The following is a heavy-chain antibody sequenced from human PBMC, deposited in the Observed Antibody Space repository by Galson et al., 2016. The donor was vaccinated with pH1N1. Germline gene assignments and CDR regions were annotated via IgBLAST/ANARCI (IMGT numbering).Heavy chain of an antibody. CDR3: AKGAGRYDFGSGSFYY. Sequence: SLRLSCAASGFAFDDFAMHWVRHVPGKGLEWVSGISWNSDSIGYADSVKGRSTISRDSAKKSLFLQMNSLRVEDTALYYCAKGAGRYDFGSGSFYYWGQGTQVTVSS. CDR1: GFAFDDFA. V-gene: IGHV3-9*01. CDR2: ISWNSDSI. D-gene: IGHD3-10*01. J-gene: IGHJ4*02.